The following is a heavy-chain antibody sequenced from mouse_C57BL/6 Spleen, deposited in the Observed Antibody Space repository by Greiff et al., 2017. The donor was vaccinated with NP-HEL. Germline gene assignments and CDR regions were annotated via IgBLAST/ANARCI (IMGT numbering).Heavy chain of an antibody. Sequence: QVQLQQPGAELVKPGASVKLSCKASGYTFTSYWMHWVKQRPGQGLEWIGMIHPNSGSNNYNEKLKSKATLTVDKSSSTAYMQLSSLTSEDSAVYYCAREDDYGDFDYWGQGTTLTVSS. D-gene: IGHD2-4*01. V-gene: IGHV1-64*01. CDR1: GYTFTSYW. J-gene: IGHJ2*01. CDR3: AREDDYGDFDY. CDR2: IHPNSGSN.